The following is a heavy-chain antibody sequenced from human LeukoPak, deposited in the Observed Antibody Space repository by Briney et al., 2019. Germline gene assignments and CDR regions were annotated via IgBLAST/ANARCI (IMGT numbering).Heavy chain of an antibody. CDR3: AKDPRVDYVSFFDY. CDR1: GFTFSSYG. CDR2: ISYDGSNK. J-gene: IGHJ4*02. D-gene: IGHD4-17*01. V-gene: IGHV3-30*18. Sequence: GGSLRLSCAASGFTFSSYGMHWVRQAPGKGLEWVAVISYDGSNKYYADSVKGRFTISRDNSKNTLYLQMNSLRAEDTAVYYCAKDPRVDYVSFFDYWGQGTLVTVSS.